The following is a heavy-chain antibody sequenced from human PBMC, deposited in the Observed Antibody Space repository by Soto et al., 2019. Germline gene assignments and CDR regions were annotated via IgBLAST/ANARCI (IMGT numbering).Heavy chain of an antibody. J-gene: IGHJ4*02. V-gene: IGHV1-8*02. CDR2: MNPNSGNA. CDR3: ARSQRGYSVADS. D-gene: IGHD5-18*01. Sequence: QVQLVQSGAEVKKPGASVKVSCKASGYIFTSYDINWVRQATGQRLEWMGWMNPNSGNAGSVQKFQGRVTMTRHTSIGTAYMELSSLRSEDTAVYYCARSQRGYSVADSWGQGTLVSVSS. CDR1: GYIFTSYD.